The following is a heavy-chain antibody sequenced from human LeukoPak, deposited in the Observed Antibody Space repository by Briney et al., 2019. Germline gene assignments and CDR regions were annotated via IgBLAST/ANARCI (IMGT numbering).Heavy chain of an antibody. V-gene: IGHV4-59*01. D-gene: IGHD4-23*01. Sequence: SETLSLTCTVSGGSISSYFWSWIRQPPGKGLEWIGNIYYSGSTNYNPSLKSRVSISVDTSKNQFSLKMTSVTAADTAVYYCARGARWSDYWGQGTLVTVTS. CDR3: ARGARWSDY. CDR2: IYYSGST. CDR1: GGSISSYF. J-gene: IGHJ4*02.